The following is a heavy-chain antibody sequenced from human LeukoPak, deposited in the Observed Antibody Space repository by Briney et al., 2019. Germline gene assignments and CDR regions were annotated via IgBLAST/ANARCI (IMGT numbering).Heavy chain of an antibody. J-gene: IGHJ4*02. V-gene: IGHV3-7*01. CDR3: VRAGGSSWSDF. D-gene: IGHD6-13*01. CDR2: INQDGSEN. CDR1: GFTFSSYW. Sequence: GGSLRLSCAASGFTFSSYWMSWVRQSPGKGLEWVANINQDGSENHYVDSVKGRFTISRDNAKNSVFVQMNGLRVEDTAVYYCVRAGGSSWSDFWGQGTLVTVSS.